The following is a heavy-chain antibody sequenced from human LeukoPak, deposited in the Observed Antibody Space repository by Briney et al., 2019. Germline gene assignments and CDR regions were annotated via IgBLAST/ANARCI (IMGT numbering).Heavy chain of an antibody. D-gene: IGHD2-2*01. CDR3: AKGIDCSSTSCLFDY. Sequence: GGSLRLSCAASGFSFSSSAMHWVRQAPGKGLECVTFISYDGSNKYYVDSVRGRFTISRDNSKNTLYLQMNILRAEDTALYYCAKGIDCSSTSCLFDYWGQGTLVTVSS. J-gene: IGHJ4*02. CDR1: GFSFSSSA. CDR2: ISYDGSNK. V-gene: IGHV3-30-3*01.